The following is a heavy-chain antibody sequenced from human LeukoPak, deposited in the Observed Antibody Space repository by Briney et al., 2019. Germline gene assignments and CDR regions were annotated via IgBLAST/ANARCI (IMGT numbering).Heavy chain of an antibody. V-gene: IGHV4-59*11. Sequence: SETLSLTCAVSDDSFSSHYWTWIRQPPGKGLEWIGYISYIGSTNYNPSLKSRVTISIDTSKNQFSLKLSSVTAADTAVYYCARDLVTVTKGFDIWGQGAMVSVSS. CDR2: ISYIGST. D-gene: IGHD4-17*01. J-gene: IGHJ3*02. CDR3: ARDLVTVTKGFDI. CDR1: DDSFSSHY.